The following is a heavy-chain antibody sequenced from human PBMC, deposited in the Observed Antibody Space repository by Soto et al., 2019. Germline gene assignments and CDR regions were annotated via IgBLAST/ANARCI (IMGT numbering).Heavy chain of an antibody. D-gene: IGHD3-10*01. CDR2: IIPIFGTA. V-gene: IGHV1-69*12. CDR3: ARDGSSYASGSYDCYGMDV. J-gene: IGHJ6*02. Sequence: QVQLVQSGAEVKKPGSSVKVSCKASGGTFSSYAISWVRQAPGQGLEWMGGIIPIFGTANYAQKFQGRVTITAGEXXSXAXXELSRLRSEDTAVYDCARDGSSYASGSYDCYGMDVWVQGTTVTVSS. CDR1: GGTFSSYA.